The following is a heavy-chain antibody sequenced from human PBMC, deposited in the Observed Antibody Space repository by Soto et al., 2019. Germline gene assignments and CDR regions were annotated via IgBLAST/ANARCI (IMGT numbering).Heavy chain of an antibody. CDR2: INAGNGNT. CDR3: AVWAQHYYCMDV. CDR1: GYTFTSYA. V-gene: IGHV1-3*01. D-gene: IGHD7-27*01. J-gene: IGHJ6*02. Sequence: ASVKVSCKASGYTFTSYAMHWVRQAPGQRLEWMGWINAGNGNTKYSQKFQGRVTITRDTSASTAYMELSSLRSEDTAVYYCAVWAQHYYCMDVWGQGPTVTVSS.